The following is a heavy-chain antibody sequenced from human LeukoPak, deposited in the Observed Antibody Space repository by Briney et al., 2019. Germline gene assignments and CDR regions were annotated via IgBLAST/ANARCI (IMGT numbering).Heavy chain of an antibody. CDR3: ARETTRGSGTEH. J-gene: IGHJ4*02. CDR1: GFTFSSYA. V-gene: IGHV3-23*01. Sequence: PGGSLRLSCAASGFTFSSYAMSWVRQAPGKGLEWVSAISGSGGSTYYADSVKGRFTISRDDSKNTLYLQMNSLRAEDTAVYYCARETTRGSGTEHGGQGTLVTVSS. CDR2: ISGSGGST. D-gene: IGHD1-1*01.